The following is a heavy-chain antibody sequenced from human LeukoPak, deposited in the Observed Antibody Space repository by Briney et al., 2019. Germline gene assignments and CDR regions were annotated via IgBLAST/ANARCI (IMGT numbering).Heavy chain of an antibody. Sequence: PGGSLRLSCAASGFTFSSYGMHWVRRAPGKGLEWVAVISYDGSNKYYADSVKGRFTISRDNSKNTLYLQMNSLRAEDTAVYYCAKVPYGDYVFDYWGQGTLVTVSS. J-gene: IGHJ4*02. D-gene: IGHD4-17*01. V-gene: IGHV3-30*18. CDR1: GFTFSSYG. CDR3: AKVPYGDYVFDY. CDR2: ISYDGSNK.